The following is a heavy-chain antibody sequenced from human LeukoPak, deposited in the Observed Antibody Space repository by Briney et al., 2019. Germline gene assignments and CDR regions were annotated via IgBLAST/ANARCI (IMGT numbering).Heavy chain of an antibody. J-gene: IGHJ4*02. CDR2: INHSGST. CDR1: GGSFSGYY. CDR3: ARDRRYCSSTSCYNGLYYFDY. Sequence: KPSETLSLTCAVYGGSFSGYYWSWVRQPPGKGLEWVGEINHSGSTNYNPSLKSRVTISVDTSKNQFSLKLSSVTAADTAVYYCARDRRYCSSTSCYNGLYYFDYWGQGTLVTVSS. D-gene: IGHD2-2*02. V-gene: IGHV4-34*01.